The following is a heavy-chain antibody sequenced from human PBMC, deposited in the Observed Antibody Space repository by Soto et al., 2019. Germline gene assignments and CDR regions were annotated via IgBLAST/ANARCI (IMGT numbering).Heavy chain of an antibody. CDR3: ARENYDILTGYPSSRWFDP. J-gene: IGHJ5*02. V-gene: IGHV1-18*01. CDR2: ISAYNGNT. D-gene: IGHD3-9*01. Sequence: ASVKNSCRASGYTFTIYGISWVRQAPGQGHEWMGWISAYNGNTNYAQKLQGRVTMTTDTSTSTAYMELRSLRSDDTAVYYCARENYDILTGYPSSRWFDPWGQGTLVTVSS. CDR1: GYTFTIYG.